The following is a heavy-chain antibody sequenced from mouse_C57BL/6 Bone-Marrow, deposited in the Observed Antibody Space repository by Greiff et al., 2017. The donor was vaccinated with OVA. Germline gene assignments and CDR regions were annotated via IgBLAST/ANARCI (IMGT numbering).Heavy chain of an antibody. V-gene: IGHV5-15*01. J-gene: IGHJ1*03. CDR3: ARHVVADWYFDV. D-gene: IGHD1-1*01. Sequence: EVQGVESGGGLVQPGGSLKLSCAASGFTFSDYGMAWVRQAPRKGPEWVAFISNLAYSIYYADTVTGRFTISRENAKNTLYLEMSSLRSEDTAMYYCARHVVADWYFDVWGTGTTVTVSS. CDR1: GFTFSDYG. CDR2: ISNLAYSI.